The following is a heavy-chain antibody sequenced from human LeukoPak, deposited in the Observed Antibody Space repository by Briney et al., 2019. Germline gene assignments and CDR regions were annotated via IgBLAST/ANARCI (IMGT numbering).Heavy chain of an antibody. D-gene: IGHD3-16*01. J-gene: IGHJ4*02. CDR2: IIPIFGTA. CDR1: GGTFSSYA. V-gene: IGHV1-69*05. Sequence: GASVKASCKASGGTFSSYAISWVRQAPGQGLEWMGGIIPIFGTANYAQKFQCRVTITRDTSASTAYMELSSLRSEDTAVYYCATQVLEGALFDYWGLGTLVTVSS. CDR3: ATQVLEGALFDY.